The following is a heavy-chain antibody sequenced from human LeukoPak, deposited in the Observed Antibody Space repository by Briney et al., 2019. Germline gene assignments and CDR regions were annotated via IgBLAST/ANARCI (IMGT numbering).Heavy chain of an antibody. D-gene: IGHD6-13*01. CDR3: ARVSYSSSWYYFDY. CDR2: IYYSGST. V-gene: IGHV4-59*01. Sequence: SGTLSLTCTVSGGSISSYYWSWIRQPPGKGLEWIGYIYYSGSTNYNPSLKSRVTISVDTSKNQFSLKLSSVAAADTAVYYCARVSYSSSWYYFDYWGQGTLVTVSS. CDR1: GGSISSYY. J-gene: IGHJ4*02.